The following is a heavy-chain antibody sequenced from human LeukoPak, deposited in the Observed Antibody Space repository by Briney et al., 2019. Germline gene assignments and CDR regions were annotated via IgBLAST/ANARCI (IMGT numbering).Heavy chain of an antibody. Sequence: GGSLRPSCAASGFTFSIYDLSWVRQAPGKGLEWVSAISGGGGKTYYADSVKGRFTISRDNSKKTLYLQMNSLRAEDTAVYYCAKNGTRAEPENHWGQGTLVTVSS. CDR2: ISGGGGKT. CDR1: GFTFSIYD. D-gene: IGHD2/OR15-2a*01. J-gene: IGHJ1*01. V-gene: IGHV3-23*01. CDR3: AKNGTRAEPENH.